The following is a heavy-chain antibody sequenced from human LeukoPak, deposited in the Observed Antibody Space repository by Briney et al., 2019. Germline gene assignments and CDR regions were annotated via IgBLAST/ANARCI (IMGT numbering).Heavy chain of an antibody. CDR2: INPNSGGT. D-gene: IGHD3-22*01. V-gene: IGHV1-2*02. Sequence: ASVKVSCKASGYTFTGYYMHWVRQAPGQGLEWMGWINPNSGGTNYAQKLQGRVTMTTDTSTSTAYMELRSLRSDDTAVYYCARGYYDSSGYYYGWYFQHWGQGTLVTVSS. CDR1: GYTFTGYY. CDR3: ARGYYDSSGYYYGWYFQH. J-gene: IGHJ1*01.